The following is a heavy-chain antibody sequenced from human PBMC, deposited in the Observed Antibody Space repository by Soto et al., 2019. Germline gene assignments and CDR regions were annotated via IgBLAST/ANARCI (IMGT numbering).Heavy chain of an antibody. V-gene: IGHV3-7*03. CDR2: LKRDGRER. CDR3: ARDVYEILGRVVRRLDS. CDR1: GFTFGDYW. D-gene: IGHD2-8*01. Sequence: GALRLSCAASGFTFGDYWMTWVRHSPGKGLEWLANLKRDGRERYYVDSVKGRFSVSRDNAKNSLYLQMNNLRPEDTAVYYCARDVYEILGRVVRRLDSWGQGTLVTVSS. J-gene: IGHJ4*02.